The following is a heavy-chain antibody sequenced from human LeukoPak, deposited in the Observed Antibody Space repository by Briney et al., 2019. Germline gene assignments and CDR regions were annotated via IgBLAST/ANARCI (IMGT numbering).Heavy chain of an antibody. J-gene: IGHJ5*02. CDR2: INQSAHP. CDR3: ARGDVLSLLYPSPRGNWFAP. Sequence: SETLSLTCAVYGGSFSGYYCSWIRQPPGKGLEWIGEINQSAHPHYTPSLKSRIPISVAPSKNQFSLKLSSVPAADTAVYYCARGDVLSLLYPSPRGNWFAPWGQGTLVTVSS. V-gene: IGHV4-34*01. D-gene: IGHD2-8*01. CDR1: GGSFSGYY.